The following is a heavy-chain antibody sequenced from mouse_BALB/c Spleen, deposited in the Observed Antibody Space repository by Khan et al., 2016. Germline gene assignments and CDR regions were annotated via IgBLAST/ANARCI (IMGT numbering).Heavy chain of an antibody. J-gene: IGHJ3*01. CDR1: GYTFSRYW. CDR2: ILPGTGST. Sequence: QVQLQQSGAELMKPGASVKISCKATGYTFSRYWIEWVKERPGHGLAWIGEILPGTGSTNYNEKLKGKATFTAETSSNTAYIQLSSLTSEDSAVYYCARCAYWGRGTLVTVSA. CDR3: ARCAY. V-gene: IGHV1-9*01.